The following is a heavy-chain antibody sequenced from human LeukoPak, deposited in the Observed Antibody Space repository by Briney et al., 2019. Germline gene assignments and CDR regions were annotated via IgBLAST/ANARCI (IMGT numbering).Heavy chain of an antibody. CDR3: ARLGRYDYFIDY. D-gene: IGHD3-16*01. V-gene: IGHV4-34*01. J-gene: IGHJ4*02. CDR2: INHSGST. Sequence: SETLSLTCAVYGGSLSGYYCRWIRQPPGKGLEWIGEINHSGSTNYNSSLKSRVTISVDRSKNQFSLKLTSVTAADTAVYYCARLGRYDYFIDYWGQGTLVTVSS. CDR1: GGSLSGYY.